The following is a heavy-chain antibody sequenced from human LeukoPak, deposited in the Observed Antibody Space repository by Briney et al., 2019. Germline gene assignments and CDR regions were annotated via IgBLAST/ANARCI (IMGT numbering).Heavy chain of an antibody. CDR3: ARSRRYCSGGSCSPNYYYYGMDV. CDR2: INHSGST. CDR1: GGSFSGYY. J-gene: IGHJ6*02. D-gene: IGHD2-15*01. V-gene: IGHV4-34*01. Sequence: PSETLSLTCAVYGGSFSGYYWSWIRQPPGKGLEWIGEINHSGSTNYNPSLKSRVTISVDTSKNQFSLKLSSVTAADTAVYYCARSRRYCSGGSCSPNYYYYGMDVWGQGTTVTVSS.